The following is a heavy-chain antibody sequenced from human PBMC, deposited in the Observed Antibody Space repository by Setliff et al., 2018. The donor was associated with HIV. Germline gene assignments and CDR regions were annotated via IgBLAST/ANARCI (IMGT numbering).Heavy chain of an antibody. D-gene: IGHD3-9*01. V-gene: IGHV1-18*01. CDR3: ARIDPTAYHYHMDV. J-gene: IGHJ6*03. Sequence: GASVKVSCKASGYTFTNYGISWVRQAPGQGLEWMGWISAYNGNTDYAQKLQGRVTMTIDTSTSTAYMELARLRSDDSAVYYCARIDPTAYHYHMDVWGKGTTVTVSS. CDR1: GYTFTNYG. CDR2: ISAYNGNT.